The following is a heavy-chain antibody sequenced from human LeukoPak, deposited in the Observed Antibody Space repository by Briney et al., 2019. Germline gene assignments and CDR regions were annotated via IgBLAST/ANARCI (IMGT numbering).Heavy chain of an antibody. CDR2: INHSGST. V-gene: IGHV4-34*01. CDR3: ARGLPGGGHFDY. CDR1: GGSFSGYY. Sequence: PSETLSLTCAVYGGSFSGYYWSWIRQPPGKGLEWIGEINHSGSTNYNPSLKSRVTISVDTSKNQFSLKLSSVTAADTAVYYCARGLPGGGHFDYWGQGTLVTVSS. D-gene: IGHD1-14*01. J-gene: IGHJ4*02.